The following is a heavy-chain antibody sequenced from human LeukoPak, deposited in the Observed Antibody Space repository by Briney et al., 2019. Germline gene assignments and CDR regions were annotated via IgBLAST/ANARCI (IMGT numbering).Heavy chain of an antibody. CDR2: ISAYNGNT. J-gene: IGHJ4*02. Sequence: GASVKVSCKASGYTFTSYGISWVRQAPGQGLEWMAWISAYNGNTNYAQKLQGRVTMTTDTCTSTAYMELRSLRSDDSAVYSRARDPLDYGDNYFDYWGQRTLFTVSS. CDR1: GYTFTSYG. V-gene: IGHV1-18*01. CDR3: ARDPLDYGDNYFDY. D-gene: IGHD4-17*01.